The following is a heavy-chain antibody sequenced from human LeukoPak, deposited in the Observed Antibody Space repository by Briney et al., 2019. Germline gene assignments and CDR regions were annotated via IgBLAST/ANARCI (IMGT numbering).Heavy chain of an antibody. CDR3: AKLRGDIVVVLAAMGVGNYAVGYFDY. CDR2: ISGSGGST. Sequence: PGGSLRLSCAASGFTFSSYAMSWVRQAPGKGLEWVSAISGSGGSTYYADSVKGRFTISRDNSKNTLYLQMNSLRAEDTAVYYCAKLRGDIVVVLAAMGVGNYAVGYFDYWGQGTLVTVSS. J-gene: IGHJ4*02. CDR1: GFTFSSYA. D-gene: IGHD2-2*01. V-gene: IGHV3-23*01.